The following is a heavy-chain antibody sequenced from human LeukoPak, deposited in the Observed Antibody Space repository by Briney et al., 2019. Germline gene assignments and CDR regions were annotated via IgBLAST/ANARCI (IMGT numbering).Heavy chain of an antibody. CDR1: GFTFSSYA. D-gene: IGHD3-22*01. J-gene: IGHJ4*02. CDR3: AKGRDSSGYYYEGFDY. V-gene: IGHV3-23*01. CDR2: ISGSGGST. Sequence: GGSLRLSCAASGFTFSSYAMSWVRQAPGKGLEWVSAISGSGGSTYYADSVKGRFTISRDNSKNTLYLQMNSLRAEDMAVYYCAKGRDSSGYYYEGFDYWGQGTLVTVSS.